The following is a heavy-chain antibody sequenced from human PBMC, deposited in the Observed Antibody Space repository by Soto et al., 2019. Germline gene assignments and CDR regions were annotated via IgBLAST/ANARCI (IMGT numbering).Heavy chain of an antibody. CDR1: GFTFSSYA. V-gene: IGHV3-23*01. Sequence: GGSLRLSCAASGFTFSSYAMSWVRQAPGKGLEWVSAISGSGGSTYYADSVKGRFTISRDNSKNTLYLQMNSLRAEDTAVYYCAGGYYYDSSGYYPFYGMDVWGQGTTVTVSS. CDR3: AGGYYYDSSGYYPFYGMDV. J-gene: IGHJ6*02. CDR2: ISGSGGST. D-gene: IGHD3-22*01.